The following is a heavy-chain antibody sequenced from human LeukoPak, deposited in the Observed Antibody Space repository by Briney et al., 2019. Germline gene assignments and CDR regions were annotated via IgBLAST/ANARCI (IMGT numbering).Heavy chain of an antibody. J-gene: IGHJ4*02. CDR2: IYYSGST. CDR3: ARHVDTAMAQRSFDY. D-gene: IGHD5-18*01. Sequence: SETLSLTCTVSGGSISSSSYYWGWIRQPPGKGLEWIGSIYYSGSTYYNPSLKSRVTISVDTSKNQFSLKLSSVTAADTAVYYCARHVDTAMAQRSFDYWGQGTLVTVSS. CDR1: GGSISSSSYY. V-gene: IGHV4-39*01.